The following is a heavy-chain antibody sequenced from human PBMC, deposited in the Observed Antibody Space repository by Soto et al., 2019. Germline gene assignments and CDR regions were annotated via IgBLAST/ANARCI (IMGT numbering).Heavy chain of an antibody. V-gene: IGHV4-34*01. D-gene: IGHD2-2*01. CDR1: GGSFSGYY. CDR3: ARGQRNIVVVPAANQWGYYFDY. J-gene: IGHJ4*02. Sequence: SETLSLTCAVYGGSFSGYYWSWIRQPPGKGLEWIGVINYSGSTNYNPSLKSRVTISVDTSKNQFSLKLSSVTAADTAVYYCARGQRNIVVVPAANQWGYYFDYWGQGTLVTVSS. CDR2: INYSGST.